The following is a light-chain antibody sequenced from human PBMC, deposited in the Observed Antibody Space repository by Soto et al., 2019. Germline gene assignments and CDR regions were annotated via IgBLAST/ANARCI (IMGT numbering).Light chain of an antibody. J-gene: IGLJ2*01. CDR1: SSDVGGYNF. V-gene: IGLV2-14*01. CDR3: SSWTSSTTQV. Sequence: QSALTQPASVSGSPGQSITISCTGTSSDVGGYNFVSWYQQHPGKAPKLMIFEVNNRPSGVSNRFSGSKSGNTASLTISGLQAEDEADYYCSSWTSSTTQVLGGGTQRTVL. CDR2: EVN.